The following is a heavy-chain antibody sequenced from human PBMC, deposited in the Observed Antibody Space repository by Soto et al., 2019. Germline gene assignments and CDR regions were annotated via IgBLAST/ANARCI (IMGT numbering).Heavy chain of an antibody. CDR2: IIPIFGTA. D-gene: IGHD5-12*01. J-gene: IGHJ2*01. CDR3: ARGNHRWLQLWYFDL. Sequence: QVQLVQSGAEVKKPGSSVTVSCKASGGTFSSYTISWVRQAPGQGLEWMGGIIPIFGTANYAQKFQGRVRITVDESTSTAYMELSSLRSEATAVYYCARGNHRWLQLWYFDLWGRGTLVTVSS. V-gene: IGHV1-69*12. CDR1: GGTFSSYT.